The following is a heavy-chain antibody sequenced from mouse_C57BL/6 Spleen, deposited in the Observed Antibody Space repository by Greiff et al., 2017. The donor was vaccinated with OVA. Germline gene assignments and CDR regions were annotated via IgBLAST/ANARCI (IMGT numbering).Heavy chain of an antibody. D-gene: IGHD1-1*01. CDR1: GFTFSDYG. CDR2: ISSGSSTI. V-gene: IGHV5-17*01. Sequence: EVKLVESGGGLVKPGGSLKLSCAASGFTFSDYGMHWVRQAPEKGLEWVAYISSGSSTIYYADTVKGRFTISRDNAKNTLFLQMTSLRSEDTAMYYCASHYGITYWYFDGWGTGTTVTVSS. J-gene: IGHJ1*03. CDR3: ASHYGITYWYFDG.